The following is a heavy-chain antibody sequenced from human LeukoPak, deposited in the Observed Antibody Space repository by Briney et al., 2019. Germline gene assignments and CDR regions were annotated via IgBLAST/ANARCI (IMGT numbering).Heavy chain of an antibody. CDR3: ARGRHPDPTEPRPYYFDY. CDR1: GGSISSGGYY. J-gene: IGHJ4*02. Sequence: SETLSLTCTVSGGSISSGGYYWSWIRQHPGKGLEWIGYIYYSGSTYYNPSLKSRVTISVETSKNQFSLKLSSVTAADTAVYYCARGRHPDPTEPRPYYFDYWGQGTLVTVSS. D-gene: IGHD6-6*01. CDR2: IYYSGST. V-gene: IGHV4-31*03.